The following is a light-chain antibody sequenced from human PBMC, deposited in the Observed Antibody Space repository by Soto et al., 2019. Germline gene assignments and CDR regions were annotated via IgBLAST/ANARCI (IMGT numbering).Light chain of an antibody. CDR2: DAS. CDR1: QSVSSSY. J-gene: IGKJ5*01. CDR3: QQYNNWPPIT. V-gene: IGKV3D-15*01. Sequence: EIELTQSPGTLSLSPGERATLSCRASQSVSSSYLAWYQQKPGQAPRLLIYDASNRATGIPARFSGSGSGTEFTLTISSLRSEDFAVYYCQQYNNWPPITFGQGTRLEIK.